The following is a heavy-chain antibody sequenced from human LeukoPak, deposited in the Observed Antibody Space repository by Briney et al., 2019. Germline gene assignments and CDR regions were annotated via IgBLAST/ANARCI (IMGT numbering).Heavy chain of an antibody. D-gene: IGHD3-22*01. Sequence: GGSLRLSCAASGFTFSSYSMNWVRQAPGKGLEWVSSISSSSSYIYYADSVKGRFTISRDNAKNSLYLQMNSLRAEDTAVYYCARDQDSSGYLSWFDPWGQGTLVTVSS. CDR2: ISSSSSYI. CDR1: GFTFSSYS. V-gene: IGHV3-21*01. J-gene: IGHJ5*02. CDR3: ARDQDSSGYLSWFDP.